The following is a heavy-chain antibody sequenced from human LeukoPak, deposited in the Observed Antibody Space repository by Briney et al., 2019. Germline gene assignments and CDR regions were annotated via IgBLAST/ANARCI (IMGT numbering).Heavy chain of an antibody. D-gene: IGHD1-26*01. J-gene: IGHJ4*02. CDR1: GYSENFYG. CDR3: ARDLVGAIGGEIGHY. Sequence: ASVKVSCKTSGYSENFYGITWVRQAPGQGLEWMGWINTNTGNPTYAQGFTGRFVFSLDTSVSTAYLQISSLKAEDTAVYYCARDLVGAIGGEIGHYWGQGTLVTVSS. V-gene: IGHV7-4-1*02. CDR2: INTNTGNP.